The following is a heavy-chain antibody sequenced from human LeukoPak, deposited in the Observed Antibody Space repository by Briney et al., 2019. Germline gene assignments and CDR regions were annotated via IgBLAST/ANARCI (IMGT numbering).Heavy chain of an antibody. J-gene: IGHJ4*02. D-gene: IGHD3-3*01. CDR3: ARQPVFGVVIPYYFDY. Sequence: PSETLSLTCTVSGGSISSGSYYWSWIRQPAGKGLEWIGRIYTSGSTNYNPSLKSRVTISVDTSKNQFSLKLSSVTAADTAVYYCARQPVFGVVIPYYFDYWGQGTLVTVSS. V-gene: IGHV4-61*02. CDR1: GGSISSGSYY. CDR2: IYTSGST.